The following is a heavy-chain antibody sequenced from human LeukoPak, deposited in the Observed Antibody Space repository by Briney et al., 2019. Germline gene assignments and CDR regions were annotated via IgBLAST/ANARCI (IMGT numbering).Heavy chain of an antibody. Sequence: ASVKVSCKASGGTSISYAISWVRQAPGQGLEWMGGIIPIFGTANYAQKFQGRVTITADESTSTAYMELSSLRSEDTAVYYCASNPDGIAAAGTPADIWGQGTMVTVSS. CDR2: IIPIFGTA. J-gene: IGHJ3*02. CDR1: GGTSISYA. CDR3: ASNPDGIAAAGTPADI. V-gene: IGHV1-69*13. D-gene: IGHD6-13*01.